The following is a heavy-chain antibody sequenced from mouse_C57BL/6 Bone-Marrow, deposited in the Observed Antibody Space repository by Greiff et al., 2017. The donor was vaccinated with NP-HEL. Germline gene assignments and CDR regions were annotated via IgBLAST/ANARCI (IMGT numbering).Heavy chain of an antibody. CDR1: GYAFSSSW. D-gene: IGHD1-1*01. Sequence: QVQLKESGPELVKPGASVKISCKASGYAFSSSWMNWVKQRPGKGLEWIGRIYPGDGDTNYTGKFKGKATLTADKSSSTAYMPLSSLTSEDSAVDCWARGDITTVEAFYWYFEVWGTGTTVTVSS. V-gene: IGHV1-82*01. CDR2: IYPGDGDT. J-gene: IGHJ1*03. CDR3: ARGDITTVEAFYWYFEV.